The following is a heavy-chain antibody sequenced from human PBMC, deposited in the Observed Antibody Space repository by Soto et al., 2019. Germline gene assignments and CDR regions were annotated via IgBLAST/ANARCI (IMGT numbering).Heavy chain of an antibody. CDR2: FIPVYRTL. V-gene: IGHV1-69*01. Sequence: QVLLVQSGAEVKKPGSSVKISCKASGGSFGNSAINWVRQTPGQGLEWLGGFIPVYRTLNYAQKFQGRVTITAEESKGTAYMTLSSLASNDTAVYYCATGVIWIGYFTVDSWGQGPRVTVSS. CDR3: ATGVIWIGYFTVDS. CDR1: GGSFGNSA. J-gene: IGHJ4*02. D-gene: IGHD3-3*01.